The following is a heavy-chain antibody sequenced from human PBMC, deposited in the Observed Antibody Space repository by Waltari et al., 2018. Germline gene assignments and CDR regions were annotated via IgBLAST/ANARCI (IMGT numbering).Heavy chain of an antibody. Sequence: QVQLQQWGAGLLKPSETLSLTCAVYGGSFSGYYWSWIRQPPGKGLEWIGEINHSGSTNYNPSLKSRVTISVDTSKNQFSLKLSSVTAADTAVYYCARTIAARRWGGYYYYMDVWGKGTTVTVSS. CDR1: GGSFSGYY. CDR2: INHSGST. J-gene: IGHJ6*03. D-gene: IGHD6-6*01. V-gene: IGHV4-34*01. CDR3: ARTIAARRWGGYYYYMDV.